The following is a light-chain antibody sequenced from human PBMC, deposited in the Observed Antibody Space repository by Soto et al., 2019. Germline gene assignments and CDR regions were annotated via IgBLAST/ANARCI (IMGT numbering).Light chain of an antibody. CDR2: GVS. Sequence: RQSPVTVCVSAGEGVTLSRRASQSISSSLAWYQHKPGQATRLLIYGVSNRATGIPARFSGSGSGTDFTLTISSLEPEDFAVYFCQHHSNWFSWSFGQGTKVDIK. V-gene: IGKV3-11*01. CDR1: QSISSS. J-gene: IGKJ1*01. CDR3: QHHSNWFSWS.